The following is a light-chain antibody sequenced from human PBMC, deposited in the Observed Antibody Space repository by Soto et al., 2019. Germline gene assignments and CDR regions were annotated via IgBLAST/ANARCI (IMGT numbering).Light chain of an antibody. CDR1: QSVSNN. V-gene: IGKV3-15*01. J-gene: IGKJ5*01. Sequence: EIVMTESPATPSLPPPESXNSSCRAXQSVSNNYLAWYQQKPGQAPRILIHGASTTATGFPARFSGSVSGTEFTLTISSLQSEDFAVYYCQQYNNWPPITFGQGTRLEIK. CDR3: QQYNNWPPIT. CDR2: GAS.